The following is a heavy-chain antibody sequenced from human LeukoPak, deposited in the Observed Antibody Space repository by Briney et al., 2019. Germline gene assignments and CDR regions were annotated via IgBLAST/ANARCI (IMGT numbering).Heavy chain of an antibody. CDR2: ISYDGSNK. V-gene: IGHV3-30*04. Sequence: GGSLRLSCAASGFTFSSYAMHWVRQAPGKGLEWVAVISYDGSNKYYADSVKGRFTISRDNSKNTLYLQMNSLRAEDTAVYYCASVSNYYGSGSYLRAFDIWGQGTMVTVSS. CDR3: ASVSNYYGSGSYLRAFDI. CDR1: GFTFSSYA. D-gene: IGHD3-10*01. J-gene: IGHJ3*02.